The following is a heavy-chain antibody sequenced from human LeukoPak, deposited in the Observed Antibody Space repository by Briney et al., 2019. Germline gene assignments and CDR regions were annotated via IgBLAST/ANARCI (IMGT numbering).Heavy chain of an antibody. CDR2: ISYDGSNK. CDR3: ARDGYCSGGSCYLDY. CDR1: GFTFSSHA. Sequence: GRSLRLSCAASGFTFSSHAMHWVRQAPGKGLEWVAVISYDGSNKYYADSVKGRFTISRDNSKNTLYLQMNSLRAEDTAVYYCARDGYCSGGSCYLDYWGQGTLVTVSS. D-gene: IGHD2-15*01. V-gene: IGHV3-30*04. J-gene: IGHJ4*02.